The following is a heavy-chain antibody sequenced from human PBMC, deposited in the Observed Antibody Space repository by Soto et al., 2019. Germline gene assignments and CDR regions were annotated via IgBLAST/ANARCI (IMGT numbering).Heavy chain of an antibody. D-gene: IGHD3-22*01. V-gene: IGHV4-31*03. CDR3: ARVGGVGYYDSSGHFDY. CDR1: GGSISSGGYY. CDR2: IYYSGST. Sequence: QVQLQESGPGLVKPSQTLSLTCTVSGGSISSGGYYWSWIRQHPGKGLEWIGYIYYSGSTYYNPSLRSRVTLSVDTSKNQFSLKLSSVTAADTAVYYGARVGGVGYYDSSGHFDYWGQGTLVTVSS. J-gene: IGHJ4*02.